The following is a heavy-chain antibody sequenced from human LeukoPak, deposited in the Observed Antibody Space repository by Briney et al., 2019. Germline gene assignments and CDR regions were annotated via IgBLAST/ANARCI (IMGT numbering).Heavy chain of an antibody. CDR1: KFPVSSNY. V-gene: IGHV3-53*01. Sequence: GGSLRLSCAASKFPVSSNYMTWVRQAPGKGLEWVSVIYRDDSAYYADSVKGRFTISRDNSKNTLYLQMNSLRADDTAVYYCARDFVTAEALGIWGHGTMVTVSS. CDR3: ARDFVTAEALGI. CDR2: IYRDDSA. J-gene: IGHJ3*02. D-gene: IGHD1-14*01.